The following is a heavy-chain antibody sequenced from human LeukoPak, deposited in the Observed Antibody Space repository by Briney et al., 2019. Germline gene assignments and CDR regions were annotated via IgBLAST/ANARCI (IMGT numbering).Heavy chain of an antibody. D-gene: IGHD3-22*01. J-gene: IGHJ4*02. CDR3: TRAPPGMTMMTDY. V-gene: IGHV1-18*01. CDR1: GYTFTNYH. CDR2: VSTNDGNT. Sequence: ASVKVSCKASGYTFTNYHIAWVRQAPGQGLEWMGWVSTNDGNTVYAQRLQGRVTMTTDTSTSVAYMELGSLTSDDTAVYYCTRAPPGMTMMTDYWGQGTLVTVSS.